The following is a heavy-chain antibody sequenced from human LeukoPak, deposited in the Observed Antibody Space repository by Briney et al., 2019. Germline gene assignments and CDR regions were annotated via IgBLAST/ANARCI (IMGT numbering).Heavy chain of an antibody. CDR3: AKNWRDIVLGDAFDI. D-gene: IGHD2-8*01. CDR2: ISGSGGST. V-gene: IGHV3-23*01. Sequence: GGSLRLSCAASGFTFSSYSMNWVRQAPGKGLEWVSAISGSGGSTYYADSVKGRFTISRDNSKNTLYLQMNSLRAEDTAAYYCAKNWRDIVLGDAFDIWGQGTMVTVSS. CDR1: GFTFSSYS. J-gene: IGHJ3*02.